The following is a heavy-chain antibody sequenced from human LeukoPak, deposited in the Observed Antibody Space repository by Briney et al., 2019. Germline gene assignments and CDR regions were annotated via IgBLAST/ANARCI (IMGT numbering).Heavy chain of an antibody. D-gene: IGHD3-3*01. CDR3: ARAPLSFWSGYYIPSDGFDY. J-gene: IGHJ4*02. CDR2: IIPILDTP. CDR1: GGTFSSYA. V-gene: IGHV1-69*04. Sequence: SVKVSCKASGGTFSSYAINWVRQAPGQGLEWMGRIIPILDTPNYAQKFQGRVTITADKSTSTAYMELSSLRSEDTAVYYCARAPLSFWSGYYIPSDGFDYWGQGTLVTVSS.